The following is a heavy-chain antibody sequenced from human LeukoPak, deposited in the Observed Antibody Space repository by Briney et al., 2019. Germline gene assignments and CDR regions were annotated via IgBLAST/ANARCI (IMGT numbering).Heavy chain of an antibody. CDR1: GGSISSYY. Sequence: SETLSLTCTVSGGSISSYYWSWIRQPPGKGLEWIGYIYYSGSTNYNPSLKSRVTISVDTSKNQFSLKLSSVTAADTAVYYCARNYYDSSGYYPPYYYYYMDVWGKGTTVTISS. CDR3: ARNYYDSSGYYPPYYYYYMDV. CDR2: IYYSGST. D-gene: IGHD3-22*01. V-gene: IGHV4-59*01. J-gene: IGHJ6*03.